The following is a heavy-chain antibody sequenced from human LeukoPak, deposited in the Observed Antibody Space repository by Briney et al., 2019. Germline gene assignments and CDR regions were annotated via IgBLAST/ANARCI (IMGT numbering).Heavy chain of an antibody. CDR3: ARVESVDTAMATSYYFDY. D-gene: IGHD5-18*01. Sequence: ASVKVSCKASGGTFSSYAISWVRQAPGQGLEWMGGIIPIFGTANYAQKFQGRVTITADESTSTAYMELSSLRSEDTAVYYCARVESVDTAMATSYYFDYWGQGTLVTVSS. V-gene: IGHV1-69*13. J-gene: IGHJ4*02. CDR1: GGTFSSYA. CDR2: IIPIFGTA.